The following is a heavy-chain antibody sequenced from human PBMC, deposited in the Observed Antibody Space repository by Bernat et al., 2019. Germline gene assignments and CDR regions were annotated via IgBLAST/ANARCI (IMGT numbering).Heavy chain of an antibody. D-gene: IGHD6-6*01. CDR2: ISYDGSNK. CDR1: GFTFSSYA. J-gene: IGHJ4*02. Sequence: QVQLVESGGGVVQPGRSLRLSCAASGFTFSSYAMHWVRQAPGKGLEWVAVISYDGSNKYCADSVKGRFTISRDNSKNTLYLQMNSLRAEDTAVYYCARDRKKPYSSSFSYYFDYWGQGTLVTVSS. V-gene: IGHV3-30*01. CDR3: ARDRKKPYSSSFSYYFDY.